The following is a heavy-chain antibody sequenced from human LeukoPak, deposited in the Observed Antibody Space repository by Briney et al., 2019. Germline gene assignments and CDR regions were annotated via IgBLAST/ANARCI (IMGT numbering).Heavy chain of an antibody. CDR2: INPNSGGT. CDR1: GYTFTGYY. J-gene: IGHJ4*02. Sequence: ASVKVSCKASGYTFTGYYMHWVRQAPGQGREWMGWINPNSGGTNYAQKFQGRVTMTRDTSISTAYMELSRLRSDDTAVYYCARDRGYSYGYSFDYWGQGTLVTVSS. D-gene: IGHD5-18*01. CDR3: ARDRGYSYGYSFDY. V-gene: IGHV1-2*02.